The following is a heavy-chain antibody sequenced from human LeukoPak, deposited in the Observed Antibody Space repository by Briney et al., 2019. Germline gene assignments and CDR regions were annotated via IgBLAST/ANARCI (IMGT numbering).Heavy chain of an antibody. Sequence: SETLSLTCTVSGGSISSYYWSWIRQPPGKGLEWIGYIYYSGSTNYNPSLKSRVTISVDTSKNQFSLKLSSVTAADTAVYYCASSALVGAEWFDPWGQGTLVTVSS. V-gene: IGHV4-59*01. CDR2: IYYSGST. CDR1: GGSISSYY. D-gene: IGHD1-26*01. J-gene: IGHJ5*02. CDR3: ASSALVGAEWFDP.